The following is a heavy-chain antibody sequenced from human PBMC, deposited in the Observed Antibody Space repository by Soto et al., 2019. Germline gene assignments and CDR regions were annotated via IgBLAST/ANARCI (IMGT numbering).Heavy chain of an antibody. D-gene: IGHD6-19*01. CDR1: GFTFSTYW. Sequence: GGSLRLSCAASGFTFSTYWMHWVRQAPEKGLVCVSRMNSDGSSTSYADSVKGRFTISRDNAKNTLYLQMNSLRAEDTAVYYCARDLGESGWSYDGFDPWGQGTLITVSS. CDR2: MNSDGSST. CDR3: ARDLGESGWSYDGFDP. J-gene: IGHJ5*02. V-gene: IGHV3-74*01.